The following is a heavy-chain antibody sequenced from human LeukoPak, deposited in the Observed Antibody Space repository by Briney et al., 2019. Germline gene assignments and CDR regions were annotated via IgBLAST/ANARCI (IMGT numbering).Heavy chain of an antibody. CDR3: ARAVYSGSYYHFDY. D-gene: IGHD1-26*01. V-gene: IGHV3-53*04. CDR1: GFTVSSNY. J-gene: IGHJ4*02. Sequence: GGSLRLSCAASGFTVSSNYMSWVRQAPGKGLEWVSVIYSGGSTYYADSVKGRFTISRHNSKNTLYLQMNSLRAEDTAVYYCARAVYSGSYYHFDYWGQGTLVTVSS. CDR2: IYSGGST.